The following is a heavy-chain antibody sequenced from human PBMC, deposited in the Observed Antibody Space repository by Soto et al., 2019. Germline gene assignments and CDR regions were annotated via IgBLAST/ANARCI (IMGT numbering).Heavy chain of an antibody. CDR2: ISWDSSTI. V-gene: IGHV3-9*01. CDR1: GFTFDNCG. J-gene: IGHJ4*02. Sequence: GGSLRLSCAASGFTFDNCGMHWVRQAPGKGLEWVAGISWDSSTIGYADSVKGRFIISRDDAKNPLYLQMDSLRGEDTALYYCVQGRYPTMATPLDHWGQGTQVTVSS. CDR3: VQGRYPTMATPLDH. D-gene: IGHD2-15*01.